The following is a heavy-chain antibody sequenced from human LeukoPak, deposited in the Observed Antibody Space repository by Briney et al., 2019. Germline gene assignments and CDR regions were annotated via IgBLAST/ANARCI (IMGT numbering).Heavy chain of an antibody. CDR2: IKRDESEI. D-gene: IGHD3-10*01. Sequence: PGGSLRLSCAASGFTFSSSWMSWVRQAPGKGLEYVANIKRDESEIYYVDSVKGRFTISRDNAQNSLYLQMNSLRPDDTAVYYCARETGGVLWFGALREDWGRGTLVAVSS. V-gene: IGHV3-7*01. CDR3: ARETGGVLWFGALRED. CDR1: GFTFSSSW. J-gene: IGHJ4*02.